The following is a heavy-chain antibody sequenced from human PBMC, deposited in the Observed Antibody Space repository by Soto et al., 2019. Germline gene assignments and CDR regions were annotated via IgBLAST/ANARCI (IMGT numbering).Heavy chain of an antibody. CDR2: IIPILGIA. V-gene: IGHV1-69*04. CDR1: GGTFSSYT. J-gene: IGHJ6*03. Sequence: SVTVSCKASGGTFSSYTISWVRQAPGQGLEWMGRIIPILGIANYAQKFQGRVTITADKSTSTAYMELSSLRSEDTAVYYCAREEIVATGDYYYYMDVWGKGTTVTVSS. CDR3: AREEIVATGDYYYYMDV. D-gene: IGHD5-12*01.